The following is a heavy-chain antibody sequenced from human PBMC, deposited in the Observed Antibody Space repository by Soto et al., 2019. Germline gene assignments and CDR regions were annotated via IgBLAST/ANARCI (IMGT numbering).Heavy chain of an antibody. CDR1: GGSISSGGYS. J-gene: IGHJ4*02. V-gene: IGHV4-30-2*02. CDR2: IYHSGTT. Sequence: SETLSLTCAVSGGSISSGGYSWSWIRQPPGKGLEWIGHIYHSGTTYYNPSLKSRITISVDRSKNQFSLKLSSVTAADTAYYDGSSGYYGFDYWGQGTLVTVSS. D-gene: IGHD3-22*01. CDR3: SSGYYGFDY.